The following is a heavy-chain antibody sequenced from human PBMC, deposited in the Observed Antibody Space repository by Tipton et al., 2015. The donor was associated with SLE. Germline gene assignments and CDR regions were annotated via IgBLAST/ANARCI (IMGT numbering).Heavy chain of an antibody. CDR3: ARAGWGYGDYGAAFDI. CDR2: IYYSGST. V-gene: IGHV4-59*01. CDR1: GGSISSYY. Sequence: TLSLTCTVSGGSISSYYWSWIRQPPGEGLEWIGYIYYSGSTNYNPSLKRRVTISVDTSKNQFSLKLSSVTAADTAVYYCARAGWGYGDYGAAFDIWGQGTMVTVSS. D-gene: IGHD4-17*01. J-gene: IGHJ3*02.